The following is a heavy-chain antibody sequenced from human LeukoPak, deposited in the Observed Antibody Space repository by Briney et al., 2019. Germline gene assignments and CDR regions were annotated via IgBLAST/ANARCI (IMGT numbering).Heavy chain of an antibody. Sequence: SETLSLTCAVYGGSFSGYYWSWIRQPPGKGLEWIGEINHSGSTNYNPSLKSRVTISVDTSKNQFSLKLSSVTAADTAVYYCARGRGGNYDILTGYYIRARYNWFDPWGQGTLVTVSS. CDR2: INHSGST. D-gene: IGHD3-9*01. V-gene: IGHV4-34*01. CDR1: GGSFSGYY. J-gene: IGHJ5*02. CDR3: ARGRGGNYDILTGYYIRARYNWFDP.